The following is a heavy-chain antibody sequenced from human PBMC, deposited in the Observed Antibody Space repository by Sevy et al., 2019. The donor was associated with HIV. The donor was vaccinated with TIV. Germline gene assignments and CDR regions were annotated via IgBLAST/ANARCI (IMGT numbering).Heavy chain of an antibody. Sequence: GGSLRLSCVVSGFTFSNYYMSWVRQAPGKGLEWVSVISDSGGYTSYTDSVKGRFTISRDNSKNTLYLQMNSLRVEDTAIYYCANRAGPIFDNWGQETLVTVSS. V-gene: IGHV3-23*01. CDR1: GFTFSNYY. CDR2: ISDSGGYT. D-gene: IGHD6-19*01. J-gene: IGHJ4*02. CDR3: ANRAGPIFDN.